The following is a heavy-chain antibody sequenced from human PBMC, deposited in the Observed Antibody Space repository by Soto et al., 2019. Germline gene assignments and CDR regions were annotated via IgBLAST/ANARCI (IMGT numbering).Heavy chain of an antibody. Sequence: GGSLRLSCAASGFTFSSYAMHWVRQAPGKGLEWVAVISYDGSNKYYADSVKGRFTISRDNSKNTLYLQMNSLRAEDTAVYYWARVTRQQRGHPPAAGGGFDYWGQGTLVTVSS. D-gene: IGHD6-13*01. J-gene: IGHJ4*02. CDR3: ARVTRQQRGHPPAAGGGFDY. CDR1: GFTFSSYA. V-gene: IGHV3-30-3*01. CDR2: ISYDGSNK.